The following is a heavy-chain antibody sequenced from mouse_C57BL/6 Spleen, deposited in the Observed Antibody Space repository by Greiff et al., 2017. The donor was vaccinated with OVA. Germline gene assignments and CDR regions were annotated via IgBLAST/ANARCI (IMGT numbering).Heavy chain of an antibody. CDR1: GYTFTSYT. V-gene: IGHV1-4*01. CDR2: INPSSGYT. Sequence: VQLQQSGAELARPGASVKMSCKASGYTFTSYTMHWVKQRPGQGLEWIGYINPSSGYTKYNQKFKDKATLTADKSSSTAYMQLSSLTSEDSAVYYCARSDYGSSHEDFDYWGQGTTLTVSS. D-gene: IGHD1-1*01. J-gene: IGHJ2*01. CDR3: ARSDYGSSHEDFDY.